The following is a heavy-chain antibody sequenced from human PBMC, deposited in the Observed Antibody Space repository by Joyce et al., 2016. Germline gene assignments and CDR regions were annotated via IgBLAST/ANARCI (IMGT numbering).Heavy chain of an antibody. CDR2: TCYRSKWYN. V-gene: IGHV6-1*01. D-gene: IGHD6-13*01. Sequence: QVQLQQSGPGLVKPSQTLSLTCVISGDSVSSNSAAWNWIRQSPSRGLEWLGRTCYRSKWYNDYAMSVKGRISINPDTSKNQFSLQLNSVTPEDTAVYFCARVGYSSSWYFFDYWGQGTLVTVSS. CDR3: ARVGYSSSWYFFDY. J-gene: IGHJ4*02. CDR1: GDSVSSNSAA.